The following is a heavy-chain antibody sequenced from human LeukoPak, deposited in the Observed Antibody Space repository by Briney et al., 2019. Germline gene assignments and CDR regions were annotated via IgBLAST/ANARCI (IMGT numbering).Heavy chain of an antibody. V-gene: IGHV3-23*01. D-gene: IGHD6-19*01. CDR1: QFTFSDYG. Sequence: PGGSLKPSCAASQFTFSDYGMSWVRQGPGKGLEWVSFISGTGRSTYYADSVKGRFTISRDNSKTTLYLQMNSLRAEDTAVYYCARGGVYSSGSYYLYYFDYWGQGTLVTVSS. J-gene: IGHJ4*02. CDR3: ARGGVYSSGSYYLYYFDY. CDR2: ISGTGRST.